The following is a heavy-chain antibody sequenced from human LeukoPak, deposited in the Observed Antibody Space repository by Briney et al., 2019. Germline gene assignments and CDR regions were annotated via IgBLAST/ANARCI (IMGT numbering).Heavy chain of an antibody. CDR2: VYYSGST. CDR1: GGSISSYY. D-gene: IGHD1-26*01. CDR3: ASLGGTYDY. Sequence: PSETLSLTCTVSGGSISSYYWSWIRQPPGKGLEWIGYVYYSGSTNYSPSLKSRITISLDASKNQVSLKLRSVTAADTAVYYCASLGGTYDYWGQGTRVTVSS. J-gene: IGHJ4*02. V-gene: IGHV4-59*08.